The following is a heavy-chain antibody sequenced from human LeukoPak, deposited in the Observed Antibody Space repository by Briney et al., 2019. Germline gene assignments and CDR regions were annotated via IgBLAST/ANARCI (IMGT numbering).Heavy chain of an antibody. V-gene: IGHV1-69*06. J-gene: IGHJ5*02. Sequence: SVKVSCKASGGSFTSYAISWVRQAPGQGLEWMGGIIPIFGTEKYAQKFQGRVTLTADTSTSTAYMELSGLRSDDTAVYYCARGGFCSGGSCYRNWFDPWGQGTLVAVSS. D-gene: IGHD2-15*01. CDR2: IIPIFGTE. CDR3: ARGGFCSGGSCYRNWFDP. CDR1: GGSFTSYA.